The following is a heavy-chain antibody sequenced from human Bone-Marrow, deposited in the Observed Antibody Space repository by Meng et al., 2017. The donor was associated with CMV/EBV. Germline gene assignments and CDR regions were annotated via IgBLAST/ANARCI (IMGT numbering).Heavy chain of an antibody. CDR1: GFTFSRYW. V-gene: IGHV3-7*01. CDR2: IKQDGSDK. D-gene: IGHD2-15*01. Sequence: GESLKISCKGSGFTFSRYWMSWVRQAPGKGLEWVANIKQDGSDKYYVDSVKGRFTISRDNAKNSLYLQLNSLRVEDTAVYHWARFIPYCSGGRGYELGSGWPYYYYAMDVWGQGTTVTVSS. J-gene: IGHJ6*02. CDR3: ARFIPYCSGGRGYELGSGWPYYYYAMDV.